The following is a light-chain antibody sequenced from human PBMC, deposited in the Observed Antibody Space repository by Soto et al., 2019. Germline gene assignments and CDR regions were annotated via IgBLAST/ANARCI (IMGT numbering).Light chain of an antibody. CDR3: QQYDSHET. CDR2: TAS. Sequence: MQMTHSPSTLSAPVGNTVTITYRASQSISRWLAWYQQKPGKAPKLLIYTASSLESGLPSRFSGSGSGTEFTLTISSLQPDDFATYYCQQYDSHETFGHGTKVDI. V-gene: IGKV1-5*03. J-gene: IGKJ1*01. CDR1: QSISRW.